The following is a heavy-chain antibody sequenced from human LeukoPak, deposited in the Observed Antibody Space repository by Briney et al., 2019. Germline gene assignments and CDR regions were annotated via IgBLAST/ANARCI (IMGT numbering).Heavy chain of an antibody. CDR3: ARHGRYSSSWTPGFMDV. CDR2: IYYSGST. J-gene: IGHJ6*02. CDR1: GGSISSYY. Sequence: SETLSLTCTVSGGSISSYYWSWIRQPPGKGLEWIGYIYYSGSTNYNPSLKSRVTISVDTSKNQFSLKLSSVTAADTAVYYCARHGRYSSSWTPGFMDVWGQGTTVTVSS. V-gene: IGHV4-59*08. D-gene: IGHD6-13*01.